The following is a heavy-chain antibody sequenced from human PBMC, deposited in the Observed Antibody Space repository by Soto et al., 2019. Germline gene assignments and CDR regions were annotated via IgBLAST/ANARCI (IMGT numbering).Heavy chain of an antibody. D-gene: IGHD6-13*01. CDR2: IIPILSTA. Sequence: QVQLVQSGAEVKKPGSSVKVSCKASGGTFSSYTISWVRQAPGQGLEWMGRIIPILSTANYAQKFQGRVTITADKSTSTAYMELSSLRSEDTAVYYCARQYSSSWEPNPFDHWGQGTLVTVSS. CDR3: ARQYSSSWEPNPFDH. V-gene: IGHV1-69*08. CDR1: GGTFSSYT. J-gene: IGHJ4*02.